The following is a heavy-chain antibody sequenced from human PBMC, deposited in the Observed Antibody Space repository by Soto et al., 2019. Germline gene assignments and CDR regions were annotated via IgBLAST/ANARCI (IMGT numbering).Heavy chain of an antibody. CDR2: IDWDDDK. V-gene: IGHV2-70*01. D-gene: IGHD3-22*01. CDR3: ARNSRDRGDSLDV. Sequence: SGPMLVNPTQTLTLTCTFSGFSPTTSGMCVSWIRQPPGKALEWLALIDWDDDKYYSTSLKTRLTISKDTSKNQVVLTMTNMDPVDTATYYCARNSRDRGDSLDVWGLGPTATVSS. CDR1: GFSPTTSGMC. J-gene: IGHJ6*02.